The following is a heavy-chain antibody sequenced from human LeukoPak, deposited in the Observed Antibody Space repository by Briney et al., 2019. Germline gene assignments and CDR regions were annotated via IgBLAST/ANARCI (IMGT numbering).Heavy chain of an antibody. CDR3: AREGITTFGVPRHAFDI. V-gene: IGHV3-21*01. D-gene: IGHD3-3*01. Sequence: GGSLRLSCAASGFTFSSYSMNWVRQAPGKGLEWVSSISSSSSYIYYADSVKGRFTISRDNAKNSLYLQMNSLRAEDTAVYYCAREGITTFGVPRHAFDIWGQGTMVTVSS. CDR1: GFTFSSYS. CDR2: ISSSSSYI. J-gene: IGHJ3*02.